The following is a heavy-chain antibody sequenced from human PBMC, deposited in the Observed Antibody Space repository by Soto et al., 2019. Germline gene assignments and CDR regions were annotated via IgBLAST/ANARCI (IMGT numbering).Heavy chain of an antibody. Sequence: QVQLVQSGAEVKKPGASVKVSCKASGYTFTSYDINWVRQATGQGLEWMGWMNPNSGNTGYAQKFQGRVTMTRNTSISTAYMELSSRRSEDTAVYYCARGDYYDSSGTRRFRWFDPWGQGTLVTVSS. J-gene: IGHJ5*02. V-gene: IGHV1-8*01. D-gene: IGHD3-22*01. CDR3: ARGDYYDSSGTRRFRWFDP. CDR2: MNPNSGNT. CDR1: GYTFTSYD.